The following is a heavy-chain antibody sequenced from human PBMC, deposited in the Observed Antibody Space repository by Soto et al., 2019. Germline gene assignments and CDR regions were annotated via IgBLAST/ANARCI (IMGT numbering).Heavy chain of an antibody. Sequence: GGSLRLSCAASGFTFSDYYMSWIRQAPGKGLEWVSYISSSGSTIYYADSVKGRFTISRDNAKNSLYLQMNSLRAEDTAVYYCARAIEYSSEYFQHWGQGTLVTVSS. D-gene: IGHD6-6*01. J-gene: IGHJ1*01. CDR1: GFTFSDYY. V-gene: IGHV3-11*01. CDR3: ARAIEYSSEYFQH. CDR2: ISSSGSTI.